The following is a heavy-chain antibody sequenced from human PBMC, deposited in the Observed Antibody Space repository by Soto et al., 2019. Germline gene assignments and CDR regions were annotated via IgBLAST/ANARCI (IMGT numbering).Heavy chain of an antibody. Sequence: GGSLRLSCAASGFTFSSYAMHWVRQAPGKGLEWVAVISYDGSNKYYADSVKGRFTISRDNSKNTLYLQMNSLRAEDTAVYYCARDPTPPRHYYYYGMDVWGQGTTVTVSS. CDR1: GFTFSSYA. V-gene: IGHV3-30-3*01. CDR2: ISYDGSNK. J-gene: IGHJ6*02. CDR3: ARDPTPPRHYYYYGMDV.